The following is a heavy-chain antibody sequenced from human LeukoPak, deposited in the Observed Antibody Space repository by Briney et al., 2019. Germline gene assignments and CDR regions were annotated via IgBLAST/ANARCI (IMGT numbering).Heavy chain of an antibody. J-gene: IGHJ4*02. CDR1: GYTFTSYY. CDR3: ARVTLGYSPHFDY. D-gene: IGHD3-22*01. Sequence: ASVKVSCKASGYTFTSYYMHWVRLAPGQGLEWMGIIDPSGGSTSYAQKFQGRVTMTRDTSTSTVYVELSSLRSEDTAVYYCARVTLGYSPHFDYWGQGTLVTVSS. V-gene: IGHV1-46*01. CDR2: IDPSGGST.